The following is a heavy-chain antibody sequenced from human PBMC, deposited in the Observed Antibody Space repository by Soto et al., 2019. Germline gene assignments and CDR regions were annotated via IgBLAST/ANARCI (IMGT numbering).Heavy chain of an antibody. V-gene: IGHV3-48*01. CDR1: GFSFSDYA. J-gene: IGHJ4*02. CDR2: INSRSTTI. D-gene: IGHD3-16*01. CDR3: TRDLDDYAWGEFAS. Sequence: EVRLVESGGGLVRPGGSLRLSCAASGFSFSDYAMNWVRQAPGKGPEWVAHINSRSTTIYYADSMKGRFTISRDNAKNSLYLQMNILRAEDAGVYFCTRDLDDYAWGEFASWGQGTLVTVSS.